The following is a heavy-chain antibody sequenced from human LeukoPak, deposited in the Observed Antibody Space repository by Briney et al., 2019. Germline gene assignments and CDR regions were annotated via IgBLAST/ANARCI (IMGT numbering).Heavy chain of an antibody. Sequence: SETLSLTCTVSGYSISSGYYWGWIRQPPGKGLEWIGSIHYSGSTYYNPSLKSRVTISEDTSKNQFSLKLSSVTAADTAVYYCARGGEMATSYYFDYWGQGTLVTVSS. D-gene: IGHD5-24*01. CDR1: GYSISSGYY. CDR3: ARGGEMATSYYFDY. J-gene: IGHJ4*02. V-gene: IGHV4-38-2*02. CDR2: IHYSGST.